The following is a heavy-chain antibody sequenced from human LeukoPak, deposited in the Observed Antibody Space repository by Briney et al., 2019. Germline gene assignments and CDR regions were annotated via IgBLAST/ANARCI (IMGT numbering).Heavy chain of an antibody. CDR1: GGTFSSYA. Sequence: ASVKVSCKASGGTFSSYAISWVRQVPGQGLEWMGGIIPIFGTANYAQKFQGRVTITTDESTSTAYMELSSLRSEDTAVYYCARLNIVRPYYYYMDVWGKGTTVTVSS. J-gene: IGHJ6*03. D-gene: IGHD2/OR15-2a*01. CDR3: ARLNIVRPYYYYMDV. CDR2: IIPIFGTA. V-gene: IGHV1-69*05.